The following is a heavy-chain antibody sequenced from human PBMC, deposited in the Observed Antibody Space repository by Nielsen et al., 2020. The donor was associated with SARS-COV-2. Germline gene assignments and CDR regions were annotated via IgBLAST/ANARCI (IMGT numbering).Heavy chain of an antibody. Sequence: GSLRLSCTVSGGSIRHTNYYWGWIRQSPGKGLEWIGSIYYSGSTNYNPSLKSRVTISVDTSKNQFSLKLSSVTAADMAVYYCARVRTGAVAGTGVYYYYYYMDVWGKGTTVTVSS. J-gene: IGHJ6*03. CDR1: GGSIRHTNYY. V-gene: IGHV4-39*07. D-gene: IGHD6-19*01. CDR3: ARVRTGAVAGTGVYYYYYYMDV. CDR2: IYYSGST.